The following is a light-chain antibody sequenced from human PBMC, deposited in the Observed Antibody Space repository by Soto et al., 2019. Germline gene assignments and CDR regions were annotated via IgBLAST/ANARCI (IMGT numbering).Light chain of an antibody. J-gene: IGLJ3*02. CDR3: GSYAGTYTSV. V-gene: IGLV2-11*01. CDR1: SSDVGGYNY. CDR2: DVS. Sequence: QSALTQPRSVSGSPGQSVTISCTGTSSDVGGYNYVSWYQQHPGKAPKLMIYDVSKRPSGVPDRFSGSKSGNTASLTISGLQAEDEADYYCGSYAGTYTSVFGGGTKLTVL.